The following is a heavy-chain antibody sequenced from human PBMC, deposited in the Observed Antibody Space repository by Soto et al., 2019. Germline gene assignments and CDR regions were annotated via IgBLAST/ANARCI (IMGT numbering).Heavy chain of an antibody. CDR3: PTIIAEPDDS. V-gene: IGHV4-39*01. J-gene: IGHJ4*02. Sequence: QLQLQESGPGLVKPSENLSLTWTVSGGSLSTRSYYWGWIRQPPGKGLEWMGSVYYSGCTLYNPSLKSPVPISVDTYKSQFSVKLSSVTPADTAVYYCPTIIAEPDDSGGQGTMVAVSS. CDR1: GGSLSTRSYY. CDR2: VYYSGCT. D-gene: IGHD6-13*01.